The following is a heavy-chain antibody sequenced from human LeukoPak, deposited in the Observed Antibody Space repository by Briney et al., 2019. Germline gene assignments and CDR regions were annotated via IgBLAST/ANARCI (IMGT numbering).Heavy chain of an antibody. D-gene: IGHD3-9*01. J-gene: IGHJ5*02. V-gene: IGHV4-31*03. CDR2: IYYSGST. CDR3: ARYYDILTGYPRWFDP. CDR1: GGSISSGGYY. Sequence: KSSETLSLTCTVSGGSISSGGYYWSWIRQHPGKGLEWIGYIYYSGSTYYNPSLKSRVTISVDTSKNQFSLKLSSMTAADTAVYYCARYYDILTGYPRWFDPWGQGTLVTVSS.